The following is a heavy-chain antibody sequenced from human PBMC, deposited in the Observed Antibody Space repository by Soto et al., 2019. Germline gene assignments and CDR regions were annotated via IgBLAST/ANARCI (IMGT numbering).Heavy chain of an antibody. V-gene: IGHV3-33*01. CDR3: ARNVGSSGSSRWFDT. CDR1: GFSLSNYG. CDR2: IWFDGSDE. J-gene: IGHJ5*02. Sequence: GGSLRLSCVASGFSLSNYGMHWVRQAPGKGLEWVALIWFDGSDEYSAASVKGRFSISRDNSKNTLYLQMNSLRADDTAMYYCARNVGSSGSSRWFDTWGQGTLVTVSS. D-gene: IGHD3-10*01.